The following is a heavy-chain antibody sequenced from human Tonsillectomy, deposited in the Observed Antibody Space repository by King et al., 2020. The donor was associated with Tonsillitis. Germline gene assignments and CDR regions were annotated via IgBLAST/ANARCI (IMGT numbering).Heavy chain of an antibody. J-gene: IGHJ4*02. Sequence: VQLQESGPGLVKPSETLSLTCTVSGCSISGYYWSWIRQPAGRGLEWIGGIYTRGSTNYNPSLKSRVTMSVEMSKNPFSLHLSPVTAADTAVYYCARTRGSYSLDYWGQGARVTVSS. CDR1: GCSISGYY. CDR3: ARTRGSYSLDY. V-gene: IGHV4-4*07. CDR2: IYTRGST. D-gene: IGHD1-26*01.